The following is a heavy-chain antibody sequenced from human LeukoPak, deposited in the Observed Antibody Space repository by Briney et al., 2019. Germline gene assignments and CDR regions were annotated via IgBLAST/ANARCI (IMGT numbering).Heavy chain of an antibody. CDR1: GGSFSGYY. D-gene: IGHD4-17*01. J-gene: IGHJ5*02. V-gene: IGHV4-34*01. CDR2: INHSGST. CDR3: ARGYGDYNEPFDP. Sequence: SETLSLTCAVYGGSFSGYYWSWIRQPPGKGLEWIGEINHSGSTNYNPSLKSRVTISVDTSKNQFSLKLSSVTAADTAVYYCARGYGDYNEPFDPWGQGALVTVSS.